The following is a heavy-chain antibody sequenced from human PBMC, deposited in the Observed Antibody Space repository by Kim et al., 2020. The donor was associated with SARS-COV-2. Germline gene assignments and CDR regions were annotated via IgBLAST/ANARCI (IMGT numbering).Heavy chain of an antibody. CDR2: ISGSGGST. Sequence: GGSLRLSCAASGFTFSSYAMSWVRQAPGKGLEWVSAISGSGGSTYYADSVKGRFTISRDNSKNTLYLQMNSLRAEDTAVYYCAKDGYDFWQGYYYYGMDVWGQGTTVTVSS. CDR3: AKDGYDFWQGYYYYGMDV. D-gene: IGHD3-3*01. J-gene: IGHJ6*02. V-gene: IGHV3-23*01. CDR1: GFTFSSYA.